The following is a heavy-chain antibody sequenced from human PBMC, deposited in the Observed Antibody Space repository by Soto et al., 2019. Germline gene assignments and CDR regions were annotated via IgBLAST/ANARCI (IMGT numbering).Heavy chain of an antibody. CDR3: ARDKEVERRWGGDYYYYMDV. D-gene: IGHD1-1*01. CDR1: GDSVSSNSAA. Sequence: LLMQSQTLSLTCAISGDSVSSNSAAWSWIRQSPSRGLEWLGRTYYRSKWYNDYAVSVKSRITINPDTPKNQFSLQLNSVTPEDTAVYYCARDKEVERRWGGDYYYYMDVWGKGTTVTVSS. J-gene: IGHJ6*03. CDR2: TYYRSKWYN. V-gene: IGHV6-1*01.